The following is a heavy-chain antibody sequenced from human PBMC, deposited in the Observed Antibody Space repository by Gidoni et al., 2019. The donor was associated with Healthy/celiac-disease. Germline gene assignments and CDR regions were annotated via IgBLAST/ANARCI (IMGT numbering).Heavy chain of an antibody. CDR2: IAPSDSYT. J-gene: IGHJ3*02. V-gene: IGHV5-10-1*01. D-gene: IGHD3-10*01. CDR3: ARLSGELRNAFDI. CDR1: GYSFTNCW. Sequence: EVQLVQSGAEVKKPGAYLRISCKGSGYSFTNCWINWVRQMPGKGLECMGRIAPSDSYTNYSPAFQGHVTISADTSISTAYLRWSSLKASDTAIYYCARLSGELRNAFDIWGQGTMVTLSS.